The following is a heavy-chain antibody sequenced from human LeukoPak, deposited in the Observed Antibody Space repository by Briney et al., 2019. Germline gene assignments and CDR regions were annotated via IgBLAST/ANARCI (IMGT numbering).Heavy chain of an antibody. CDR3: AKEGWFASGLLSY. CDR1: GITFSSYA. CDR2: ISGSSAST. D-gene: IGHD5-12*01. V-gene: IGHV3-23*01. Sequence: GSLRLSCAASGITFSSYAMSWVRQAPGKGLEWVSGISGSSASTYYADSVKGRFTISRDNSKNTLYLQMNSLRAEDTAVYYCAKEGWFASGLLSYWGQGTLVTVSS. J-gene: IGHJ4*02.